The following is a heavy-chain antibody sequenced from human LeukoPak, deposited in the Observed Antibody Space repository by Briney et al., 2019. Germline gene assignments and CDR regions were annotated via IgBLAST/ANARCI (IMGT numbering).Heavy chain of an antibody. D-gene: IGHD1-26*01. J-gene: IGHJ4*02. Sequence: SETLSLTCAVYVGSFRDYYWSWIRQAPGKGLEWIGEINHSGSTNYNPSLKSRVTISVDASKNQFSLQLSSVTAADTAVYYCARDPGGINSYWGQGTLVTVSS. CDR3: ARDPGGINSY. V-gene: IGHV4-34*01. CDR1: VGSFRDYY. CDR2: INHSGST.